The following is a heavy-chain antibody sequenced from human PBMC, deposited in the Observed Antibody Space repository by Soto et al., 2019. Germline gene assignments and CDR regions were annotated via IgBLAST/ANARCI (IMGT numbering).Heavy chain of an antibody. CDR1: GFTFGSYA. D-gene: IGHD1-26*01. J-gene: IGHJ4*02. Sequence: EVQLLESGGGLVQPGGSLGLSCAASGFTFGSYAMSWVRQAPGKGLEWVSGISGSGGSTYYPDSVKGRFTISRDNSKSTLYLQMSSLRADDTAVYYCAKDPGAAGRPYYFGSWGQGTVVTVSS. CDR3: AKDPGAAGRPYYFGS. CDR2: ISGSGGST. V-gene: IGHV3-23*01.